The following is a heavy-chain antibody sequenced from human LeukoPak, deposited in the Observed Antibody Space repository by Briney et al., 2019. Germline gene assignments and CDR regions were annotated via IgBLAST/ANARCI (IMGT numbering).Heavy chain of an antibody. D-gene: IGHD3-22*01. CDR3: ARDPYDSSGYPMGY. CDR1: GFTFRSYA. J-gene: IGHJ4*02. CDR2: ISYDASNK. V-gene: IGHV3-30-3*01. Sequence: AGGSLRLSCAASGFTFRSYAVHWVRQAPGKGLEWVAGISYDASNKYYADSVKGRFTISRDNSKNTLSLQMNGLRAEDTAVYYCARDPYDSSGYPMGYWGQGTLVTVSS.